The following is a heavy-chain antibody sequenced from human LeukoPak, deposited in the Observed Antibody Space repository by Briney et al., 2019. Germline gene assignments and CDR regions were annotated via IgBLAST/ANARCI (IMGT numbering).Heavy chain of an antibody. J-gene: IGHJ4*02. CDR2: INSDGSST. CDR1: GFTFNNYW. V-gene: IGHV3-74*03. D-gene: IGHD5-12*01. CDR3: ARVHGYVSGAFDY. Sequence: GGSLRLSCAASGFTFNNYWMHWVRQAPGKGLVWVSHINSDGSSTTYADSVKGRFTISRDNAKNTLYLQMNSLRAEDTAVYYCARVHGYVSGAFDYWGQGSLVTVSS.